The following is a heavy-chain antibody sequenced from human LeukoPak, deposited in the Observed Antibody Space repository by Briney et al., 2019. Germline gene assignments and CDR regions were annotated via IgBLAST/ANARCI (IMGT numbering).Heavy chain of an antibody. Sequence: SVKVSCKTSGGTFLSHTFSWVWQAPGKGLEWMGKITPVIETANYAQTLQGRVSIYADKSTTTVYMDLSGLRPDDTAVYYCARVNLRGSNYNWFDPWGQGTRVTVSS. CDR1: GGTFLSHT. CDR3: ARVNLRGSNYNWFDP. V-gene: IGHV1-69*08. CDR2: ITPVIETA. J-gene: IGHJ5*02. D-gene: IGHD3-10*01.